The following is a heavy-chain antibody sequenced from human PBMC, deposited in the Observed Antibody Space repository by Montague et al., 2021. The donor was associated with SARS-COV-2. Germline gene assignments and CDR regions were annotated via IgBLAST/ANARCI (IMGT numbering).Heavy chain of an antibody. D-gene: IGHD1-1*01. V-gene: IGHV4-59*08. CDR1: GDSMIDSY. Sequence: SETLSLTCTVSGDSMIDSYWSWIRQPPGKGLEYIGYIYFSGSTNYNPSLKSRLTISVDTSKNQFSLKLSSVTAADTAVYFCTRLSLGWNTDWGQGTLVTVSS. J-gene: IGHJ1*01. CDR2: IYFSGST. CDR3: TRLSLGWNTD.